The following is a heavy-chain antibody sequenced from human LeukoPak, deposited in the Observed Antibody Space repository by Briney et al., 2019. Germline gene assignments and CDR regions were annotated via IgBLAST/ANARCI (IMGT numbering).Heavy chain of an antibody. V-gene: IGHV4-61*01. D-gene: IGHD2/OR15-2a*01. CDR2: IYYSGST. CDR3: ARDRSFPPYYFGY. Sequence: SETLSLTCTVSGGSVSSGSYYWSWIRQPPGKGLEWIGYIYYSGSTNYNPSLKSRVTISVDTSKNQFSLKLSSVTAADTAVYYCARDRSFPPYYFGYWGQGTLVTVSS. CDR1: GGSVSSGSYY. J-gene: IGHJ4*02.